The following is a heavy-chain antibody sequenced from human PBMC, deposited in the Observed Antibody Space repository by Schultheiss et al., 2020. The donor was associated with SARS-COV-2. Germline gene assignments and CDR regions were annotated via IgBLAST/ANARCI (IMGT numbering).Heavy chain of an antibody. CDR1: GFTFSSYG. D-gene: IGHD5-18*01. CDR3: AMDTAMDLGY. CDR2: IWYDGSNK. V-gene: IGHV3-33*01. J-gene: IGHJ4*02. Sequence: GESLKISCAASGFTFSSYGMHWVRQAPCKGLEWVAVIWYDGSNKYYADSVKGRFTISRDNSKNTLYLQMNSLRAEDTAVYYCAMDTAMDLGYWGQGTLVTVSS.